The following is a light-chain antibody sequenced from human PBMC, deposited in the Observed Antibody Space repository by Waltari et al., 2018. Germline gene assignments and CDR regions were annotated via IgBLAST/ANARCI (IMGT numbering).Light chain of an antibody. Sequence: YVLTQPPSVSLAPGTTATISCGGENIESKSVHWSQHKAGQAPFLLLYYDSDRPPGIPERFSGSASGDTATLTITRVEAGDEADYYCQVWDTTSSHYVFGSGTRVTVL. J-gene: IGLJ6*01. V-gene: IGLV3-21*04. CDR2: YDS. CDR3: QVWDTTSSHYV. CDR1: NIESKS.